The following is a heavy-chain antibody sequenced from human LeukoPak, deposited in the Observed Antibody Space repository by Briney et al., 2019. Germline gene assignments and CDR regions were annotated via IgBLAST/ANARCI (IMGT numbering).Heavy chain of an antibody. CDR2: ISGSGGST. CDR3: AKDALVVVVADEYYFDY. Sequence: PGGSLRLSCAASGFTFSSYAMSWVRQAPGKGLEWVSAISGSGGSTYYADSVKGRFTISRDNSKNTLYLQMNSLRAEDTAVYYCAKDALVVVVADEYYFDYWGQGTLVTVSS. CDR1: GFTFSSYA. D-gene: IGHD2-15*01. V-gene: IGHV3-23*01. J-gene: IGHJ4*02.